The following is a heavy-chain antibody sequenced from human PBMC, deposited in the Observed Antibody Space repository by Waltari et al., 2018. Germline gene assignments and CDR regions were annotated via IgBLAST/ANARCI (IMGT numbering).Heavy chain of an antibody. V-gene: IGHV4-39*01. CDR1: GGSISRSSYY. D-gene: IGHD6-19*01. CDR3: ARHTSSSGWYSGY. Sequence: QLQLQESGPGLVKPSETLSLTCTVSGGSISRSSYYWGWIRQPPGKGLEWIGSNYYSGSTYYNPSLKSRVTISVDTSKNQCSLKLSSVTAADTAVYYCARHTSSSGWYSGYWGQGTLVTVSS. J-gene: IGHJ4*02. CDR2: NYYSGST.